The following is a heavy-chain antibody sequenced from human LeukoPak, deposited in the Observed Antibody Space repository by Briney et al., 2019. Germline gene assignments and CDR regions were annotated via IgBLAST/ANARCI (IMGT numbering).Heavy chain of an antibody. CDR3: ASLASNGYDDYGMDD. V-gene: IGHV4-31*03. CDR1: GGSISSGGYY. J-gene: IGHJ6*02. Sequence: PSETLSLTCTVSGGSISSGGYYWSWIRQHPGKGLEWFGYIYYSGSTYYNPSLQSRVTISVDTYQNQFSLKLSSVTAAETAVYYCASLASNGYDDYGMDDWGQGTTVTVSS. CDR2: IYYSGST. D-gene: IGHD2-2*01.